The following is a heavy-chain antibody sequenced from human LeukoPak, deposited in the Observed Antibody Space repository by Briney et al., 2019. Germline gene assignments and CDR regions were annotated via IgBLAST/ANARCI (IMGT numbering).Heavy chain of an antibody. D-gene: IGHD3-22*01. CDR2: ISHDGSNK. J-gene: IGHJ4*02. V-gene: IGHV3-30-3*01. CDR3: ARDRYDSSGYYYVGYFDY. CDR1: GFTFSSYA. Sequence: GGSLRLSCAASGFTFSSYAMHWVRQAPGKGLEWVAVISHDGSNKYYADSVKGRFTISRDNSKNTLYLQMNSLRAEDTAVYYCARDRYDSSGYYYVGYFDYWGQGTLVTVSS.